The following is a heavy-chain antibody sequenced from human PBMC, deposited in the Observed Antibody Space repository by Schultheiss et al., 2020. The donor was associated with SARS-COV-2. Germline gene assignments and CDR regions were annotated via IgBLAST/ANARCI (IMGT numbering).Heavy chain of an antibody. V-gene: IGHV4-38-2*01. J-gene: IGHJ4*02. CDR2: IYHSGST. Sequence: SETLSLTCAVSGYSISSGYYWGWIRQPPGKGLEWIGSIYHSGSTYYNPSLKSRVTISVDTSKNQFSLKLSSVTAADTAVYYCARCYGVAGILTGSFDYWGQGTLVTVSS. CDR1: GYSISSGYY. CDR3: ARCYGVAGILTGSFDY. D-gene: IGHD3-9*01.